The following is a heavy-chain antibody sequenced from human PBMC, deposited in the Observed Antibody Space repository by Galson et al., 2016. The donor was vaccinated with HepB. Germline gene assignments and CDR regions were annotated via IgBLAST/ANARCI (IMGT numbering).Heavy chain of an antibody. D-gene: IGHD3-3*01. Sequence: SLRLSCAASGFSFSLYDMHWVRQVTGKGLEWVSAIGTAPGDTNYLDSVKGRFTISRDNSKNTLYLQMNSLRAEDMALYHCAKRRGEEMTIFGVEHTKGNLWYFDLWGRGTLVIVSS. CDR2: IGTAPGDT. J-gene: IGHJ2*01. CDR1: GFSFSLYD. V-gene: IGHV3-13*01. CDR3: AKRRGEEMTIFGVEHTKGNLWYFDL.